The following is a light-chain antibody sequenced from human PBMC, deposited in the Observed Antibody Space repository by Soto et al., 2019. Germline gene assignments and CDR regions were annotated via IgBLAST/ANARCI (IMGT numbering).Light chain of an antibody. V-gene: IGLV2-14*01. CDR2: EVS. Sequence: QSALTQPASVSGSPGQSITISCTGTGSDVGGYNYVSWYQQHPGKAPKLMIYEVSNRPSGVSNRFSGSKSGNTASLTISGLQAEDEADYYCNSYTSSSTYVIFGGGTKLTVL. CDR1: GSDVGGYNY. J-gene: IGLJ2*01. CDR3: NSYTSSSTYVI.